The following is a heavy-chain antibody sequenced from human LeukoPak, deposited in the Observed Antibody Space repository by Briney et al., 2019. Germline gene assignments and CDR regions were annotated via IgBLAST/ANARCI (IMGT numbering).Heavy chain of an antibody. CDR1: GFTFSSYS. Sequence: GGSLRLSCAASGFTFSSYSMNWVRQAPGEGLEWVSYISSGSSTTYYADSVKGRFTISRDNAKNSLYLQMNSLRAEDAAVYYCARDIIATPPGYWGQGTLVIVSS. CDR3: ARDIIATPPGY. V-gene: IGHV3-48*01. CDR2: ISSGSSTT. J-gene: IGHJ4*02. D-gene: IGHD6-6*01.